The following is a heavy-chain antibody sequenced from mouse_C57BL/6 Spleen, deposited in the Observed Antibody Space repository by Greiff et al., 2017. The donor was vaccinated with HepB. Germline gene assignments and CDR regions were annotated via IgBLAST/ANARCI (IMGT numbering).Heavy chain of an antibody. J-gene: IGHJ2*01. CDR2: INPYNGGT. V-gene: IGHV1-19*01. Sequence: EVQLQQSGPVLVKPGASVKMSCKASGYTFTDYYMNWVKPSHGQSLEWIGVINPYNGGTSYHQTCKGKSTLTVDKSSSTAYMDLNSLTSEDSAVYYCARSTPVDYWGQGTTLTASA. CDR3: ARSTPVDY. CDR1: GYTFTDYY. D-gene: IGHD2-1*01.